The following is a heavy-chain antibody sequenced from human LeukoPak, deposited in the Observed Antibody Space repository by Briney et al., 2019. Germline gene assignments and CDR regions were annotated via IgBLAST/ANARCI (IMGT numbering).Heavy chain of an antibody. V-gene: IGHV3-20*04. Sequence: GGSLRLSCAASGFTFSSMNWVRQAPGKGLEWVSGIIWSGGSTGYADSVKGRFTISRDNAKNSLYLQMNSLRAEDTALYYCARDDYGSGSWNDYWGQGTLVTVSS. CDR2: IIWSGGST. CDR3: ARDDYGSGSWNDY. J-gene: IGHJ4*02. D-gene: IGHD3-10*01. CDR1: GFTFSS.